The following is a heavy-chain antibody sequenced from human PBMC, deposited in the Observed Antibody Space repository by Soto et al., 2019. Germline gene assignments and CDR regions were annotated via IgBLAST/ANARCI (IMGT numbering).Heavy chain of an antibody. CDR1: GVSITPYF. D-gene: IGHD3-9*01. V-gene: IGHV4-4*07. Sequence: QVLLQDSGPGLVEPSETLSLTCTVSGVSITPYFWSWIRQPAGEAPEWLGHIYASGRTTYNPSLKSRVTMFVSQTQVSLRLTSVTAADTAVYYCARHFDVDPSLDHYYFDLWGRGALVTVSS. CDR2: IYASGRT. J-gene: IGHJ2*01. CDR3: ARHFDVDPSLDHYYFDL.